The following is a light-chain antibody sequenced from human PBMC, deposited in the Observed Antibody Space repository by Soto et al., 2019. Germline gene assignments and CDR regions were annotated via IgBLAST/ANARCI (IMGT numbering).Light chain of an antibody. CDR3: TSYTSSTPFYV. Sequence: QSVLTQHASVSGSLGQSIAISCTGVGTDVDGYDYVSWYQQHPGQAPQLINYDVYHRPSGVYHLFSGSKSGDTASLTISGLQAEDEADYYCTSYTSSTPFYVFGTGTQLT. J-gene: IGLJ1*01. V-gene: IGLV2-14*03. CDR1: GTDVDGYDY. CDR2: DVY.